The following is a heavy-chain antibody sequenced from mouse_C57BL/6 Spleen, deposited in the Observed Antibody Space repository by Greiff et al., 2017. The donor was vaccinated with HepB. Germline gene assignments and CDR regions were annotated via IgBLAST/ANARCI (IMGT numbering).Heavy chain of an antibody. Sequence: VQLQQSGPELVKPGASVKISCKASGYSFTGYYMNWVKQSPEKSLEWIGEINPSTGGTTYNQKFKAKATLTVDKSSSTAYMQLKSLTSEDSAVYYCATRFYDGYYVWFAYWGQGTLVTVSA. D-gene: IGHD2-3*01. V-gene: IGHV1-42*01. CDR3: ATRFYDGYYVWFAY. J-gene: IGHJ3*01. CDR1: GYSFTGYY. CDR2: INPSTGGT.